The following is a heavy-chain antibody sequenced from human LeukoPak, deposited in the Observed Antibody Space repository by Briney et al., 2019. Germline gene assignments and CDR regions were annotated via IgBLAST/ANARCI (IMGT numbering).Heavy chain of an antibody. CDR3: ARDLNAYYDILTGYYIAGGALDY. J-gene: IGHJ4*02. CDR1: GFTVSSTY. CDR2: LYSGGGT. Sequence: GGSLRLSCAASGFTVSSTYMTWVRQVPGKGLEWVSSLYSGGGTFYADSVKGRFTISRDNSKNTLYLQMNSLRAEDTAVYYCARDLNAYYDILTGYYIAGGALDYWGQGTLVTVSS. D-gene: IGHD3-9*01. V-gene: IGHV3-53*05.